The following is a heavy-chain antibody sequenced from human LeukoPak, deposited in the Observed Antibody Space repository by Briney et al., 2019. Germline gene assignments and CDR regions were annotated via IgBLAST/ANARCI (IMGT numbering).Heavy chain of an antibody. Sequence: GGSLRLSCAASGFTFSNYWMSWVRQAPGKGLEWVANIKHDGSEKDYVDSVKGRFTISRDNAKNSLYLQMNSLRAEDTAVYYRARPGRKDALDIWGQGTMVTVSS. D-gene: IGHD1-14*01. J-gene: IGHJ3*02. CDR3: ARPGRKDALDI. CDR1: GFTFSNYW. V-gene: IGHV3-7*04. CDR2: IKHDGSEK.